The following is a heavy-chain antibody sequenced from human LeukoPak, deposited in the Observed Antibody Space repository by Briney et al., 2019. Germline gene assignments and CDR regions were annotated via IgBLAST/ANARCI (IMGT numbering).Heavy chain of an antibody. D-gene: IGHD6-13*01. Sequence: SGGSLRLSCAASGFTFSSYSMNWVRQAPGEGLEGVSYISSSSSTIYCADSVKGRFTISRDNAKNSLYLQMNSLRDEDTAVYYCARGIAPAGFYFDYWGQGTLVTVSS. CDR3: ARGIAPAGFYFDY. V-gene: IGHV3-48*02. J-gene: IGHJ4*02. CDR1: GFTFSSYS. CDR2: ISSSSSTI.